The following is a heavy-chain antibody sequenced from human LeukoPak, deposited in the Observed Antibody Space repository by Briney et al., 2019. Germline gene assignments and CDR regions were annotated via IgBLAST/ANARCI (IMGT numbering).Heavy chain of an antibody. V-gene: IGHV1-69*13. J-gene: IGHJ4*02. CDR1: GGTFSSYA. D-gene: IGHD2-2*01. CDR3: ARVTSGYQLPLYYFDY. Sequence: SVKVSCKASGGTFSSYAISWVRQAPGQGLEWMGGIIPIFGTANYAQKFQGRVTITADESTSTAYMELSSLRSEDTAVYYCARVTSGYQLPLYYFDYWGQGTLVTVSS. CDR2: IIPIFGTA.